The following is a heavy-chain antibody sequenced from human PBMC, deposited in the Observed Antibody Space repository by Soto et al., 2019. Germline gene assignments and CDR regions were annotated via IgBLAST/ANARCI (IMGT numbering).Heavy chain of an antibody. CDR1: GFTFTDFY. CDR3: AGWGGHDYNY. CDR2: IRPDGSET. J-gene: IGHJ4*02. D-gene: IGHD4-4*01. V-gene: IGHV3-7*03. Sequence: EVQLVQSGGGLVQPGGSLRLSCVASGFTFTDFYMNWVRQAPGKGLEWVANIRPDGSETNYVESVKGRFTTSRDNAKNSLILQMNSLRADDTAVYYCAGWGGHDYNYWGQGILVTVSS.